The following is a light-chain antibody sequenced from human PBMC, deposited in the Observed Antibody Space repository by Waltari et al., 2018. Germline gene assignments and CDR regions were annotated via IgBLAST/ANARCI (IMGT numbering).Light chain of an antibody. J-gene: IGKJ1*01. Sequence: EIVLTQSPATLSVSPGERATLSCRASQSVSTKVAWYQQRPGQAPRLLIQVASSRATGFPARCGGSGSEADFTLTVSGLQSEDFAVYYCQHYEGWPPWTFGQGTKV. V-gene: IGKV3-15*01. CDR1: QSVSTK. CDR2: VAS. CDR3: QHYEGWPPWT.